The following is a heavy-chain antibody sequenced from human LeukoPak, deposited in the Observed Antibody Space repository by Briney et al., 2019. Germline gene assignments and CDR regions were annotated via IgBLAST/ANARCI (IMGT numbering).Heavy chain of an antibody. D-gene: IGHD1-26*01. V-gene: IGHV3-7*03. J-gene: IGHJ3*02. Sequence: GGSLRLSCAASGFTFSSYWMSWVRQAPGKGLGWVANIKQDGSEKYYVDSVKGRFTISRDNAKNSLYLQMNSLRVEDTAVYYCARVGSGSYFLDGFDIWGQGTMVTVSS. CDR2: IKQDGSEK. CDR1: GFTFSSYW. CDR3: ARVGSGSYFLDGFDI.